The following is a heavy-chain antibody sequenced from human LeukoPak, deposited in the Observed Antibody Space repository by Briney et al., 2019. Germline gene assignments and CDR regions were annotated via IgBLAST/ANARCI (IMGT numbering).Heavy chain of an antibody. J-gene: IGHJ4*02. Sequence: PSETLSLTCTVSGGAISSYYWSWIRQPAGKGLEWIGRIYSSGSTNYNPSLKSRVTISVDTSKNQFSLKLSSVTAADTAVYYCARLTTVTTHFDYWGQGTLVTVSS. CDR1: GGAISSYY. CDR3: ARLTTVTTHFDY. V-gene: IGHV4-4*07. CDR2: IYSSGST. D-gene: IGHD4-17*01.